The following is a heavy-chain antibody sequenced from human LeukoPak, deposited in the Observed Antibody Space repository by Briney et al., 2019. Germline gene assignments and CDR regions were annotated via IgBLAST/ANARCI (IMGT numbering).Heavy chain of an antibody. D-gene: IGHD2-2*01. J-gene: IGHJ6*03. V-gene: IGHV1-46*01. Sequence: ASVKVSCKASGYTFTSYYMHWVRQATGQGLEWMGIINSSGGNTSYAQKFQGRVTMTRDMSTSTVYMELSSLRSEDTAVYYCAREGGYCSSTRCYFSGYYYYMDVWGKGTTVTVSS. CDR2: INSSGGNT. CDR1: GYTFTSYY. CDR3: AREGGYCSSTRCYFSGYYYYMDV.